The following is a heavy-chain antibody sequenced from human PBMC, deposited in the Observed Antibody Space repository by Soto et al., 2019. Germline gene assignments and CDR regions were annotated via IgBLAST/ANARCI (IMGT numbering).Heavy chain of an antibody. V-gene: IGHV1-18*01. Sequence: QVHLVQSGAEVKKPGASVKVSCKGSGYAFTTYGITWVRQAPGQGLEWMGWISAHNGNTNYAQKLQGRVTVTRATSTSTAYMELRSLRSDDTAVYYCARGRDGDYWGQGALVTVSS. CDR1: GYAFTTYG. CDR3: ARGRDGDY. D-gene: IGHD6-6*01. CDR2: ISAHNGNT. J-gene: IGHJ4*02.